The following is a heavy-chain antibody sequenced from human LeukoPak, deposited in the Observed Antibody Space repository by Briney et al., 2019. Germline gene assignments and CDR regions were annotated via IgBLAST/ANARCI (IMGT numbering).Heavy chain of an antibody. V-gene: IGHV3-74*01. CDR2: INIDGLTT. CDR1: GFGFSTYW. Sequence: GGSLRLSCAASGFGFSTYWMSWVRQAPGKGLVWVSRINIDGLTTSYADSVKGRFTISRDNAKNTLYLQMNSLRAEDTAVYYCASIATFTPSDYWGQGTLVTVSS. J-gene: IGHJ4*02. CDR3: ASIATFTPSDY. D-gene: IGHD2-21*01.